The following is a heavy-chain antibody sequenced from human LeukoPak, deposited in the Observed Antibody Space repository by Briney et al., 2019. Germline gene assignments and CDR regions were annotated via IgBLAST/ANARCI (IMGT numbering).Heavy chain of an antibody. CDR3: AKGLSAVPALFQH. J-gene: IGHJ1*01. V-gene: IGHV3-23*01. CDR2: IIGSGSST. CDR1: GFTFSNYA. D-gene: IGHD2/OR15-2a*01. Sequence: GGSLRLSCAASGFTFSNYAMSWVRQAPGKGLEWVSAIIGSGSSTYYADSVKGRFTISRDNSRNTVYLQMNSLRADDTAAYFCAKGLSAVPALFQHWGQGTLVSVSS.